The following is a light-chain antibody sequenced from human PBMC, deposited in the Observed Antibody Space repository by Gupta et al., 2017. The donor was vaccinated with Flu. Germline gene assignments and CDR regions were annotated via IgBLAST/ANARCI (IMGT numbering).Light chain of an antibody. CDR1: QSISSY. Sequence: IQLTSSPSSLSATVGDRVTITCRASQSISSYLNWYQQKPGQAPKLLIYAASSLQSGVPSRFSGSGSGTDFTLTISSLQPEDFATYYCQQSYSTPRTFGGGTKVEIK. J-gene: IGKJ4*01. CDR2: AAS. V-gene: IGKV1-39*01. CDR3: QQSYSTPRT.